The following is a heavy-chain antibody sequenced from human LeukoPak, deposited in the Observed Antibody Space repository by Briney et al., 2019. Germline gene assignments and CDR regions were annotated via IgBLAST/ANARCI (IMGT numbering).Heavy chain of an antibody. D-gene: IGHD3-10*01. CDR1: GYTFTGYY. V-gene: IGHV1-2*02. CDR2: INPNSGGT. Sequence: WASVKVSCTASGYTFTGYYMHWVRQAPGQGLEWMGWINPNSGGTNYAQKFQGRVTMTRDTSISTAYMELSRLRSDDTAVYYCARRLPSGEDAFNIWGQGTMVTVSS. J-gene: IGHJ3*02. CDR3: ARRLPSGEDAFNI.